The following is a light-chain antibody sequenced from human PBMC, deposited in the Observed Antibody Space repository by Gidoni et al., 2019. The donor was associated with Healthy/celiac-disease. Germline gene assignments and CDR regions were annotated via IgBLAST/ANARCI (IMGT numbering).Light chain of an antibody. Sequence: EILFTQSPGTLSLSPGERATLSCMASQSVSSSYLAWYQQKPGQAPRLLIYGASSRATGIPDSVSGSGSGTDFTLTISRLEPEDFAVYYCQQYGFFXXXTKVDIK. V-gene: IGKV3-20*01. CDR3: QQYGF. CDR1: QSVSSSY. J-gene: IGKJ3*01. CDR2: GAS.